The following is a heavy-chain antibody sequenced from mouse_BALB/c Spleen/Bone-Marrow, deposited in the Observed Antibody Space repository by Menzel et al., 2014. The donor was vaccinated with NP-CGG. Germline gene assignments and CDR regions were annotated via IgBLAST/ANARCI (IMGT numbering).Heavy chain of an antibody. D-gene: IGHD2-1*01. CDR2: IDPANGNT. CDR3: ARVYPNAMDY. CDR1: GFNIKDTY. V-gene: IGHV14-3*02. Sequence: VQLQQSGAELVKPGASVKLSCTASGFNIKDTYMHWVKQRPEQGLEWIGRIDPANGNTKYDPKFQGKATITADTSSNTACLQLSSLTSEDSAVYCCARVYPNAMDYWGQGTSVTVSS. J-gene: IGHJ4*01.